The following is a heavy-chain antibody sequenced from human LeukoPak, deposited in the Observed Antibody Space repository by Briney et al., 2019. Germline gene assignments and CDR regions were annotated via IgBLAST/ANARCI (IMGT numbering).Heavy chain of an antibody. CDR1: GYTFTSYG. D-gene: IGHD2-21*01. CDR3: ARVIPRKTYFDY. J-gene: IGHJ4*02. Sequence: ASVKVSCKASGYTFTSYGISWVRQAPGQGLEWMGWISAYNGNTNYAQKLQGRVTMTTDTSTSTAYVELRSLRSDDTAVYYCARVIPRKTYFDYWGQGTLVTVSS. CDR2: ISAYNGNT. V-gene: IGHV1-18*01.